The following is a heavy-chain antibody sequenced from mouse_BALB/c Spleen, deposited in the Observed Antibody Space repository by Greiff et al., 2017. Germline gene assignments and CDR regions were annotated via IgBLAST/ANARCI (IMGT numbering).Heavy chain of an antibody. J-gene: IGHJ4*01. D-gene: IGHD1-1*01. V-gene: IGHV5-4*02. Sequence: EVQGVESGGGLVKPGGSLKLSCAASGFTFSDYYMYWVRQTPEKRLEWVATISDGGSYTYYPDSVKGRFTISRDNAKNNLYLQMSSLKSEDTAMYYCARGATVVEGYAMDYWGQGTSVTVSS. CDR1: GFTFSDYY. CDR3: ARGATVVEGYAMDY. CDR2: ISDGGSYT.